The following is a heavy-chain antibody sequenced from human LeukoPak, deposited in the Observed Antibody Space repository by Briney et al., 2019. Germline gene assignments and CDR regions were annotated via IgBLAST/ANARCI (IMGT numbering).Heavy chain of an antibody. CDR2: ISWNSGSI. V-gene: IGHV3-9*01. Sequence: GGSLRLSCAASGFTFDDYAMHWVRQAPGKGLEWVSGISWNSGSIGYADSVKGRFTISRDNAKNSLYLQMNSLRAEDTALYYCAKDPHGWGSYPTDAFDIWGQGTMVTVSS. CDR1: GFTFDDYA. D-gene: IGHD3-16*02. J-gene: IGHJ3*02. CDR3: AKDPHGWGSYPTDAFDI.